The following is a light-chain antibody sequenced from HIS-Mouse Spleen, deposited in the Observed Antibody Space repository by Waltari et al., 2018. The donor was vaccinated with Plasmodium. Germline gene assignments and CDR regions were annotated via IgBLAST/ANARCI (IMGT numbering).Light chain of an antibody. CDR1: ALPKKY. CDR3: YSTDSSGNHRV. V-gene: IGLV3-10*01. J-gene: IGLJ3*02. Sequence: SYELTQPPSVSVSPGQTARITCPGDALPKKYAYWSQQKSGQAPVLVIYEDSKRPSGLPGRFSGSSSGTMATLTISGAQVEDEADYYCYSTDSSGNHRVFGGGTKLTVL. CDR2: EDS.